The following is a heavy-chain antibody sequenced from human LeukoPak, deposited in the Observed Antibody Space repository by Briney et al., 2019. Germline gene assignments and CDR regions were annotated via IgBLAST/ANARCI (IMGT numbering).Heavy chain of an antibody. CDR2: INSDGSST. Sequence: PGGSLRLSCAASGFTFISYWIHWVRQAPRKGRVWVARINSDGSSTNYADSVKGRFTLSRDNAKNTLYLQMNSLRAEDTAVYYCARKGVAAGTYDYWGQGNLVTVSS. D-gene: IGHD6-13*01. CDR3: ARKGVAAGTYDY. V-gene: IGHV3-74*01. J-gene: IGHJ4*02. CDR1: GFTFISYW.